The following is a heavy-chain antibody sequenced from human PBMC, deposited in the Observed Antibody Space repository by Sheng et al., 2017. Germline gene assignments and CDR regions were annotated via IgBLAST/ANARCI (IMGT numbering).Heavy chain of an antibody. J-gene: IGHJ5*02. CDR1: GGTFSSYA. CDR3: ARDRVTTVTTEYWFDP. V-gene: IGHV1-69*05. Sequence: QVQLVQSGAEVKKPGSSVKVSCKASGGTFSSYAISWVRQAPGQGLEWMGGIIPIFGTANYAQKFQGRVTITTDESTSTAYMELSSLRSEDTAVYYCARDRVTTVTTEYWFDPWGQGTLVTVSS. D-gene: IGHD4-17*01. CDR2: IIPIFGTA.